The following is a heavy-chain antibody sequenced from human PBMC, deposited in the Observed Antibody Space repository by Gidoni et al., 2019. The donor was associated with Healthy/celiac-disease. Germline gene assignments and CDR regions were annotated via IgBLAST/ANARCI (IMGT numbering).Heavy chain of an antibody. CDR2: IYYSGST. Sequence: GWIRQPPGKGLAWIGSIYYSGSTYYNPSLKSRVTISVDTFKNQFSLKLSSVTAADTAVYYCARSRRDYYDSSGTNAFDIWGQGTMVTVSS. CDR3: ARSRRDYYDSSGTNAFDI. J-gene: IGHJ3*02. V-gene: IGHV4-39*07. D-gene: IGHD3-22*01.